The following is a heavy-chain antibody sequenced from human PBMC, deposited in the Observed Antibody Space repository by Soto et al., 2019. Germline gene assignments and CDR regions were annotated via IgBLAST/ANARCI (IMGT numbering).Heavy chain of an antibody. Sequence: ASVKVSCKASGYTFTSYGISWVRQAPGRGLEWMGWISAYNGNTNYAQKLQGRVTMTTDTSTSTAYMELRSLRSDDTAVYYCAREPSGSYFGRRYYFDYWGQGTLVTVSS. CDR3: AREPSGSYFGRRYYFDY. J-gene: IGHJ4*02. CDR2: ISAYNGNT. CDR1: GYTFTSYG. D-gene: IGHD1-26*01. V-gene: IGHV1-18*01.